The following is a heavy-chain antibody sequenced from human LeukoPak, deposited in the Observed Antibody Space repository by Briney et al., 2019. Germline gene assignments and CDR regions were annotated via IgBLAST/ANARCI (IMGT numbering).Heavy chain of an antibody. J-gene: IGHJ4*02. V-gene: IGHV4-31*03. CDR1: GGSISSGGYY. D-gene: IGHD6-19*01. Sequence: PSETLSLTCTVSGGSISSGGYYWSWIRQHPGKGLEWIGYIYYSGSTYYNPSHKSRVTISVDTSKNQFSLKLSSVTAADTAVYYCARAPPGAGPDYWGQGTLVTVSS. CDR2: IYYSGST. CDR3: ARAPPGAGPDY.